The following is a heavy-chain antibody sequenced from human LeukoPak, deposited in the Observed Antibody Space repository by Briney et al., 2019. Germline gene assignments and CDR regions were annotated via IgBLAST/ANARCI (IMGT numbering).Heavy chain of an antibody. J-gene: IGHJ6*04. D-gene: IGHD3-10*02. Sequence: GGYLRLSCAASGFTFSSYWMSWVRQAPGKGLEWVANIKQDGSEKYYVDSVKGRFTISRDNAKNSLYLQMNSLRAEDTAVYYCAELGITMIGGVWGKGTTVTISS. CDR2: IKQDGSEK. CDR3: AELGITMIGGV. V-gene: IGHV3-7*01. CDR1: GFTFSSYW.